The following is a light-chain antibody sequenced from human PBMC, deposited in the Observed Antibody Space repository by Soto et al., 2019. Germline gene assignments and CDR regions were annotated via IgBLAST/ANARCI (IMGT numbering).Light chain of an antibody. V-gene: IGKV3-20*01. CDR3: QQHNSFSIT. CDR2: GSS. J-gene: IGKJ5*01. CDR1: QIVSTTY. Sequence: EIVLTQSPGTLSLSPGERATLSCRASQIVSTTYLAWYQQKPGQAPRLLIYGSSSRAPGIPDRFSGSGSGTDFTLTISRLEPEDFATYYCQQHNSFSITFGQGTRLEIK.